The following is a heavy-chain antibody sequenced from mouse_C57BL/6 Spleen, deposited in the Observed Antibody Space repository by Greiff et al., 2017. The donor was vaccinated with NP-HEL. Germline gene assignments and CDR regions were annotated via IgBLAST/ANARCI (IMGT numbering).Heavy chain of an antibody. CDR2: IYPGDGDT. V-gene: IGHV1-80*01. CDR1: GYAFSSYW. J-gene: IGHJ4*01. CDR3: ARRDYGSSFYYYAMDY. D-gene: IGHD1-1*01. Sequence: VQLVESGAELVKPGASVKISCKASGYAFSSYWMNWVKQRPGKGLEWIGQIYPGDGDTNYNGKFKGKATLTADKSSSTAYMQLSSLTSEDSAVYFCARRDYGSSFYYYAMDYWGQGTSVTVSS.